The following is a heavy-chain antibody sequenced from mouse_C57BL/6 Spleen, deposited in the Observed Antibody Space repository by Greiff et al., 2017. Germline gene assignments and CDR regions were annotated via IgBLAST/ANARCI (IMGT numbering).Heavy chain of an antibody. J-gene: IGHJ3*01. CDR1: GYSFTGYY. D-gene: IGHD1-1*01. Sequence: VQLQQSGPELVKPGASVKISCKASGYSFTGYYMNWVKQSPEKSLEWIGEINPSPGGTTANQKFKAKATLTVDKSSSTAYMQLKSLTAEDSAVYYCARKSYGSSSFAYWGQGTLVTVSA. V-gene: IGHV1-42*01. CDR2: INPSPGGT. CDR3: ARKSYGSSSFAY.